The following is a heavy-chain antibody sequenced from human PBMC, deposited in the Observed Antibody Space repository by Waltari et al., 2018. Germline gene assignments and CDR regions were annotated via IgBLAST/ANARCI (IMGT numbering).Heavy chain of an antibody. CDR1: GDSVSSPYW. CDR3: ARDRGRGLYLDS. Sequence: QLQLQQSGPGLMKPSGTLSLTCAVSGDSVSSPYWGSGGRQSPGKGLEWIGQGHGRGRTNYSPSFASRVTVSLDTSSNEILLKVTSATAADTAVYYCARDRGRGLYLDSWGQGTQVTVSP. V-gene: IGHV4-4*02. J-gene: IGHJ4*02. CDR2: GHGRGRT. D-gene: IGHD2-15*01.